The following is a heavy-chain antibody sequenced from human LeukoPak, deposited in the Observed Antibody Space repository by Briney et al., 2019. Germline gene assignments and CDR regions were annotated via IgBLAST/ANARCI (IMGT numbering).Heavy chain of an antibody. J-gene: IGHJ4*02. Sequence: GGSLRLSCAASGFTFSDYYMSWIRQAPGKGLEWVSYISSSGSTIYYADSVKGRFTISRDNSKNTLYLQMNSLRAEDTAVYYCAKDIKDSSGYYYAYWGQGTLVTVSS. CDR3: AKDIKDSSGYYYAY. CDR1: GFTFSDYY. CDR2: ISSSGSTI. D-gene: IGHD3-22*01. V-gene: IGHV3-11*01.